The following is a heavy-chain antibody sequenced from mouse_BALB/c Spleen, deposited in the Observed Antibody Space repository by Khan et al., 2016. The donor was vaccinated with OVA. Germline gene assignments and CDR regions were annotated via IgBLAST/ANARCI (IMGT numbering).Heavy chain of an antibody. CDR2: INYSGST. CDR3: ARDGSRYNYAMGY. J-gene: IGHJ4*01. D-gene: IGHD2-3*01. Sequence: EVQLQESRPGLVNPSQSLSLTCTVTGYSITSDYAWNWIRQFPGNKLEWMGYINYSGSTNYNPALKSQISITRDTSKNQFFLQLNSVTTEDTATYYCARDGSRYNYAMGYWGQGTSVTVSS. V-gene: IGHV3-2*02. CDR1: GYSITSDYA.